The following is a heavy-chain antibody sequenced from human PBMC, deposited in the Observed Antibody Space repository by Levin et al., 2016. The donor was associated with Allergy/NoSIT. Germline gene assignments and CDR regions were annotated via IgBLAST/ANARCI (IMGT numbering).Heavy chain of an antibody. J-gene: IGHJ5*02. CDR1: GFTFSSYA. Sequence: GESLKISCAASGFTFSSYAMSWVRQAPGKGLEWVSAISGSGGSTYYADSVKGRFTISRDNSKNTLYLQMNSLRTEDTAVFYCAKTKGGSSGWLTWFDPWGQGTLVTVSS. D-gene: IGHD6-19*01. V-gene: IGHV3-23*01. CDR3: AKTKGGSSGWLTWFDP. CDR2: ISGSGGST.